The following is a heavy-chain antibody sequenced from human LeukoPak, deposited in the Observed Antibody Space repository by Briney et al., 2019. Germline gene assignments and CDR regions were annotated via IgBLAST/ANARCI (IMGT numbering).Heavy chain of an antibody. J-gene: IGHJ4*02. CDR2: VKQDGSEK. CDR1: GFTFSSYW. CDR3: ARLSYYYDSSGYPYYFDY. Sequence: PGGSLRLSCAASGFTFSSYWMSWVRQAPGKGLEWVANVKQDGSEKYYVDSVKGRFTISRDNAKNSLYLQMNSLRAVDTAVYYCARLSYYYDSSGYPYYFDYWGQGTLVTVSS. V-gene: IGHV3-7*01. D-gene: IGHD3-22*01.